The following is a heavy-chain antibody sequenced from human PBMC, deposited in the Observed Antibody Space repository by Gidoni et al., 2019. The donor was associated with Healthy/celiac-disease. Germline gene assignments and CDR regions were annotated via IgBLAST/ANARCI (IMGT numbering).Heavy chain of an antibody. CDR2: FDPEDGET. D-gene: IGHD4-17*01. V-gene: IGHV1-24*01. CDR3: ATAATVPYYYYGMDV. Sequence: QVQLVQSGAEVKKPGASVKVPCTVSGSPLTELSMHWVRQAPGKGLEWMGGFDPEDGETIYAQKFQGRVTMTEDTSTDTAYMELSSLRSEDTAVYYCATAATVPYYYYGMDVWGQGTTVTVSS. CDR1: GSPLTELS. J-gene: IGHJ6*02.